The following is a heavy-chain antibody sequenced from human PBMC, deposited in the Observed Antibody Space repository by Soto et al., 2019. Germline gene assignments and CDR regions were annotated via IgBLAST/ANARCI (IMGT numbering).Heavy chain of an antibody. CDR2: IRSKANSYAT. J-gene: IGHJ4*02. V-gene: IGHV3-73*01. CDR3: TRHSPLGSGTDY. D-gene: IGHD1-26*01. CDR1: GFTFSGPA. Sequence: GGSLRLSCAASGFTFSGPAMHWVRQASGKGLEWVGRIRSKANSYATAYAASVKGRFTISRDDSKNTAYLQMNSLKTEDTAVYYCTRHSPLGSGTDYWGQGTLVTVSS.